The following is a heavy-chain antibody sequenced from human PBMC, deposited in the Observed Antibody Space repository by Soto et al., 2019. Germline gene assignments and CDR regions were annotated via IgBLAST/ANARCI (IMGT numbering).Heavy chain of an antibody. CDR2: INSDGSST. Sequence: PGGSLRLSCAASGFTFSSYWMHWVRQAPGKGLVWVSRINSDGSSTSYADSVKGRFTISRDNAKNTLYLQMNSLRAEDTAVYYCAIAQVLRYFEWLSPNAYWGQGTLVTVSS. D-gene: IGHD3-9*01. CDR1: GFTFSSYW. CDR3: AIAQVLRYFEWLSPNAY. V-gene: IGHV3-74*01. J-gene: IGHJ4*02.